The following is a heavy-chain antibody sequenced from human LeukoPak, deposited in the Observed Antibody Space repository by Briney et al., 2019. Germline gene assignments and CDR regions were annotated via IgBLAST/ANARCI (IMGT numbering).Heavy chain of an antibody. D-gene: IGHD6-19*01. CDR3: TRVGYSSGWYSYYFDY. CDR2: IRSKAYGGTT. J-gene: IGHJ4*02. V-gene: IGHV3-49*04. CDR1: GFTFGDYA. Sequence: GGSLRLSCTASGFTFGDYAVSWVRQAPGKGLEWVGFIRSKAYGGTTEYAASVKGRFTISRDDSKSIAYLQMNSLKTEDTAVYYCTRVGYSSGWYSYYFDYWGQGTLVTVSS.